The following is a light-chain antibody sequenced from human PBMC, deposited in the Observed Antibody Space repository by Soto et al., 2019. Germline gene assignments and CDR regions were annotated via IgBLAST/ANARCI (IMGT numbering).Light chain of an antibody. J-gene: IGLJ2*01. CDR2: DVT. V-gene: IGLV2-14*01. CDR3: TSYTTSSTLL. Sequence: QSALTQPASVSRSPGQSITISCTGTSSDIGTYNTVSWYQQHAGKVPKLMIYDVTNRPSGVSDRFSGSKSGNTASLTISGLQPEDEADYYCTSYTTSSTLLFGGGTKPPS. CDR1: SSDIGTYNT.